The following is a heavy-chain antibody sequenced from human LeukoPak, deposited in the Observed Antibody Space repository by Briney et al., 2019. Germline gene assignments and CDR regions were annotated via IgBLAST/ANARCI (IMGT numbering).Heavy chain of an antibody. CDR3: ARHPAYCGGDCP. J-gene: IGHJ5*02. D-gene: IGHD2-21*01. CDR1: GGPITSNDYY. Sequence: SETLSLTCTVSGGPITSNDYYWGWIRQPPGKGLEFIGSMYYTGRTYYNPSLKSRVIISVDTSKNQFSLRLSFVTAADTAVYYCARHPAYCGGDCPWGQGTLVTVSS. CDR2: MYYTGRT. V-gene: IGHV4-39*01.